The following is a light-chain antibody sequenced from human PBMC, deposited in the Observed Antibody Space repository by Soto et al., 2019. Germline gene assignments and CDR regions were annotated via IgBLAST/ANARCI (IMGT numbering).Light chain of an antibody. CDR1: SSDVGGYNY. CDR2: DVS. Sequence: QSALTQPASVSGSPGQSITISCPGTSSDVGGYNYVSWYQQHPGKAPKLMIYDVSNRPSGVSNRFSGSKSGNTASLTISGLQAEDEADYYCSSYTSSSTLGFGGGTKVTVL. V-gene: IGLV2-14*01. J-gene: IGLJ2*01. CDR3: SSYTSSSTLG.